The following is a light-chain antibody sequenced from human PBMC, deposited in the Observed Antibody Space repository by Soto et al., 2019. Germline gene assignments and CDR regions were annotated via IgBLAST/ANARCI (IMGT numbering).Light chain of an antibody. V-gene: IGLV2-8*01. CDR2: DVS. J-gene: IGLJ2*01. CDR1: SSDVGAYNY. Sequence: QSALTQPPSASGSPGQSVTISCTGTSSDVGAYNYVSWYQQYTGKAPTLMIYDVSKRPSGVPDRFSGSKSGNTASLTVSGLRADDEAVYYCSSYGGGDTFHVIFGGGTKLTVL. CDR3: SSYGGGDTFHVI.